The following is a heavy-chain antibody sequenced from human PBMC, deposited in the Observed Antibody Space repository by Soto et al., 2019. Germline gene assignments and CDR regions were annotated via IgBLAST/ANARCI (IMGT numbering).Heavy chain of an antibody. J-gene: IGHJ4*02. CDR1: GFIFSDYY. CDR3: ARAATIVAHNDY. CDR2: ISSSGSTI. Sequence: VGSLRLSCAASGFIFSDYYMSWIRQAPGKGLEWVSYISSSGSTIWYAESVKGRFTISRDNAKNSLYVQMNSLRAEDTAVYYCARAATIVAHNDYWGQGALVTVSS. V-gene: IGHV3-11*01. D-gene: IGHD5-12*01.